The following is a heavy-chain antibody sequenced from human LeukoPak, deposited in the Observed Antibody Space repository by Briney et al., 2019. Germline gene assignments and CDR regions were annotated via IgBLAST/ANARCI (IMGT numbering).Heavy chain of an antibody. D-gene: IGHD6-19*01. CDR1: GFTFSSYW. CDR2: IKQDGSEK. J-gene: IGHJ4*02. V-gene: IGHV3-7*03. CDR3: AKETLTNGWI. Sequence: GGSLRLSCAASGFTFSSYWMSWVRQAPGKGLEWVANIKQDGSEKYYADSVKGRFTISRDNSKNTLYLQMNSLRAEDTAVYYCAKETLTNGWIWGQGTLVTVSS.